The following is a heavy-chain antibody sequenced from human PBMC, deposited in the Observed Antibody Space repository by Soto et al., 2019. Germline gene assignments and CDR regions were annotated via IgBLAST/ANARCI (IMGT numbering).Heavy chain of an antibody. CDR1: GFIFSSYA. Sequence: GGSLRLSCATSGFIFSSYAIHWVRQAPGKGLEWVAVISYDGSSQYYADSVKGRFTISRDNSKNTLYLQMNSLRAEDTAVYYCAKDASPQAGTYSTFDYPGQSSLFTLSS. V-gene: IGHV3-30*18. CDR2: ISYDGSSQ. D-gene: IGHD1-7*01. CDR3: AKDASPQAGTYSTFDY. J-gene: IGHJ4*02.